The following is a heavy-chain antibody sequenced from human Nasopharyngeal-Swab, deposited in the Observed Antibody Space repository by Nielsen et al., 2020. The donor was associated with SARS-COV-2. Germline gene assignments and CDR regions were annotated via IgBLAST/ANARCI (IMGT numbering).Heavy chain of an antibody. V-gene: IGHV3-48*03. CDR1: GFTFSSYE. CDR2: ISSSGSTI. CDR3: ARASFAGTYYYYYGMDV. J-gene: IGHJ6*02. Sequence: GGSLRLSCAASGFTFSSYEMNWVRQAPGKGLEWVSYISSSGSTIYYADSVKGRFTISRDNAKNSLYLQMNSLRAEDTAVYYCARASFAGTYYYYYGMDVWGQGTTVTVSS. D-gene: IGHD3-16*01.